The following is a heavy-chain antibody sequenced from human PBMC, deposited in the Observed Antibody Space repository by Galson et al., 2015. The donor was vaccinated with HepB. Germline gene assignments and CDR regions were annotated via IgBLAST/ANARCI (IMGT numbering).Heavy chain of an antibody. CDR1: GFTFGDYA. D-gene: IGHD1-26*01. Sequence: SLRLSCAGSGFTFGDYAMSWSRQAPGKGLEWVGFIRNKAYGGTTEYAASVKGRFTVARDDSKSIAYLQMNSLKIEDTGVYYCTRSLTVVGAKYYFDYWGQGVLVTVSS. J-gene: IGHJ4*02. CDR3: TRSLTVVGAKYYFDY. V-gene: IGHV3-49*03. CDR2: IRNKAYGGTT.